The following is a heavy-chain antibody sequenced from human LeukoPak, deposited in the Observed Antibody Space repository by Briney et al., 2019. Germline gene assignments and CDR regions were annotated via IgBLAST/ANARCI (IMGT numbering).Heavy chain of an antibody. CDR2: INPNSGGT. CDR3: ARGSHVLRFLEWLLYYYMDV. CDR1: GYTFTGYY. D-gene: IGHD3-3*01. Sequence: ASVKVSCKASGYTFTGYYMHWVRQAPGQGLEWMGWINPNSGGTNYAQKFQGRVTMTRDTSISTAYMELSRLRSDDTAVYYCARGSHVLRFLEWLLYYYMDVWGKGTTVTVSS. J-gene: IGHJ6*03. V-gene: IGHV1-2*02.